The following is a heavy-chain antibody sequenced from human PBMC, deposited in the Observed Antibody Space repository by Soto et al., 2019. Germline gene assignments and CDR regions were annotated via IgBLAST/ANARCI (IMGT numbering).Heavy chain of an antibody. CDR1: GGTFSSYA. Sequence: QVQLVQSGAEVKKPGSSVKVSCKASGGTFSSYAISWVRQAPGQGLEWMGGIIPIFGTANYAQKFQGRVTITAYKSTSTAYMELRSLRSADKAGYYGARGLRHYRGYSYGYADYWGQGTLVTVSS. V-gene: IGHV1-69*06. J-gene: IGHJ4*02. D-gene: IGHD5-18*01. CDR2: IIPIFGTA. CDR3: ARGLRHYRGYSYGYADY.